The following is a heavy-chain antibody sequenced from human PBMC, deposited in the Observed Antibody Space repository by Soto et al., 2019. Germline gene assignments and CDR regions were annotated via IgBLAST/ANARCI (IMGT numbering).Heavy chain of an antibody. J-gene: IGHJ2*01. V-gene: IGHV3-33*01. Sequence: QVQLVESGGGVVQPGRSLRLSCAASGFTFSSYGMHWVRQAPGKGLEWVAVIWYDGSNKYYADSVKGRFTISRDNSKNTLYLQMNSLRAEDTAVYYCARDLDSNYVYQGLGYFDLWGRGTLVTVSS. CDR1: GFTFSSYG. CDR3: ARDLDSNYVYQGLGYFDL. CDR2: IWYDGSNK. D-gene: IGHD4-4*01.